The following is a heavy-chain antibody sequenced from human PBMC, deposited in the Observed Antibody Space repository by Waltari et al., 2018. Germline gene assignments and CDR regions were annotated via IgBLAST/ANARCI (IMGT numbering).Heavy chain of an antibody. D-gene: IGHD4-17*01. CDR3: ANVPATVTTNYYYGMDV. J-gene: IGHJ6*02. Sequence: QMQLVESGGGVVQPGRSLSLSCAASGFTFSHYGMHWVRQAPGKGLEWVAIITYDGSKKYYADSVKGRFTVSRDNSKNTLYLQMNSLRAEDTAVYYCANVPATVTTNYYYGMDVWGQGTTVTVSS. CDR2: ITYDGSKK. V-gene: IGHV3-30*18. CDR1: GFTFSHYG.